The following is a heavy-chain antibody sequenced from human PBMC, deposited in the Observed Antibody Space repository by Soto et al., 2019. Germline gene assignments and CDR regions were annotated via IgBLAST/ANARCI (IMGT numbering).Heavy chain of an antibody. D-gene: IGHD3-16*02. V-gene: IGHV4-34*01. Sequence: QVQLQQWGAGLLKPSETLSLTCAVYGGSFSGYYWSWIRQPPGKGLEWIGEINHSGSTNYNPSLKIRVTISVDTSKNRFSLKLSSVTAADTAVYYCASYRAYYYYYGMDVWGQGTTVTVSS. CDR3: ASYRAYYYYYGMDV. J-gene: IGHJ6*02. CDR1: GGSFSGYY. CDR2: INHSGST.